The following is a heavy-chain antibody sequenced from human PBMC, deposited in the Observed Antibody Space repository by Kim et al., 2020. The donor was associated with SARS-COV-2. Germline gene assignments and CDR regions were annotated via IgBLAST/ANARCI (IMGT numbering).Heavy chain of an antibody. CDR2: IKSKTDGGTT. J-gene: IGHJ4*02. Sequence: GGSLRLSCAASGFTFSNAWMSWVRQAPGKGLEWVGRIKSKTDGGTTDYAAPVKGRFTISRDDSKNTLYLQMNSLKTEDTAVYYCTTDPYMNPMIVVVSIIDYWGQGTLVTVSS. CDR3: TTDPYMNPMIVVVSIIDY. V-gene: IGHV3-15*01. CDR1: GFTFSNAW. D-gene: IGHD3-22*01.